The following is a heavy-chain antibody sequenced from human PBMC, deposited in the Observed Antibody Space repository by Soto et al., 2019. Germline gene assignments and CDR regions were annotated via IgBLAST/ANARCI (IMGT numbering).Heavy chain of an antibody. CDR3: ARQVYDSSGYAALYDGMDV. D-gene: IGHD3-22*01. CDR2: IYPGDSDT. CDR1: GYSFTSYW. J-gene: IGHJ6*04. V-gene: IGHV5-51*01. Sequence: PGESLKISCKGSGYSFTSYWIGWVRQMPGKGLEWMGIIYPGDSDTRYSPSFQGQVTISADKSISTAYLQWSSLKASDTAMYYCARQVYDSSGYAALYDGMDVGGRGTTVTVSS.